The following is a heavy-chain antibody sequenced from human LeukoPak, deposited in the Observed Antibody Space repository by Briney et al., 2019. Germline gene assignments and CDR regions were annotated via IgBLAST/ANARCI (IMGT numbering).Heavy chain of an antibody. D-gene: IGHD5-24*01. CDR3: ATSPKWLHHFDY. J-gene: IGHJ4*02. CDR1: GGSISSSSYY. V-gene: IGHV4-39*07. Sequence: SETLSLTCTVSGGSISSSSYYWGWIRQPPGKGLEWIGSIYYSGSTYYNPSLKSRVTISVDTSKNQFSLKLSSVTAADTAVYYCATSPKWLHHFDYWGQGTLVTVSS. CDR2: IYYSGST.